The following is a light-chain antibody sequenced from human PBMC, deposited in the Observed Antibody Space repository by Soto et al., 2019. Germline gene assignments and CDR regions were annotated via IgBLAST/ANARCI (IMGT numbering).Light chain of an antibody. J-gene: IGKJ2*01. CDR2: DAS. V-gene: IGKV3-20*01. CDR1: QSVGNNY. CDR3: QQYAYSPRT. Sequence: EVVLTQSAGTLSLSPGERATLPCRASQSVGNNYLAWYQQKPGQAPRLLIYDASTRATGIPDRFSGSGSGTDFTLSISRLEPEDFAVYYCQQYAYSPRTFGRGTKVDIK.